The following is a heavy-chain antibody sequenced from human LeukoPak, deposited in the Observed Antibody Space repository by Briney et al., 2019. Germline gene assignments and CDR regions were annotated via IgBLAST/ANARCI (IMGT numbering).Heavy chain of an antibody. J-gene: IGHJ3*02. CDR2: INPNSGDT. Sequence: ASVKVSCKASGYTFTGYYIHWVRQAPGQGLEWMGWINPNSGDTNYAQKFQGRVSMTGDTSISTAYMELSRLRSDDTAVYYCARTLVVINDAFDIWGQGTMVTVSS. V-gene: IGHV1-2*02. CDR3: ARTLVVINDAFDI. D-gene: IGHD3-22*01. CDR1: GYTFTGYY.